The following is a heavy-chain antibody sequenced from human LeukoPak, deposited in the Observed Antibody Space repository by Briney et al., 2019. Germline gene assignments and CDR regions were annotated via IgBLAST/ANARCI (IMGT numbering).Heavy chain of an antibody. CDR2: ISGSGGST. Sequence: PGGSLRLSCAASGFTFSSYGMSWVRQAPGKGLEWVSAISGSGGSTYYADSVKGRFTISRDNAKNSLYLQMNSLSAEDTAVYYCAREGTYCSGNTCYSYWGQGTLVTVSS. J-gene: IGHJ4*02. V-gene: IGHV3-23*01. D-gene: IGHD2-15*01. CDR1: GFTFSSYG. CDR3: AREGTYCSGNTCYSY.